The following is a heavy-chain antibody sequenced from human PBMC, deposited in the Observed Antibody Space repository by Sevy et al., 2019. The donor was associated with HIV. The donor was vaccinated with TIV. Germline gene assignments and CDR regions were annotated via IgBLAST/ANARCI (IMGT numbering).Heavy chain of an antibody. CDR2: IKSKTDGGTT. CDR1: GFTFSNAW. CDR3: TTGGIVVVPAAIPTDY. Sequence: GGSMRLSCAASGFTFSNAWMSWVRQAPGKGLEWVGRIKSKTDGGTTDYPEPVKGRVPISRADSKNTLYLQMNSLKTADTAVYYCTTGGIVVVPAAIPTDYWGQGTLVTVSS. J-gene: IGHJ4*02. D-gene: IGHD2-2*02. V-gene: IGHV3-15*01.